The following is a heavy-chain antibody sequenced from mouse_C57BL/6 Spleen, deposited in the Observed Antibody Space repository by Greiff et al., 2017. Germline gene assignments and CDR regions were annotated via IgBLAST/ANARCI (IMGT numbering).Heavy chain of an antibody. J-gene: IGHJ2*01. CDR3: ARWGFYYGSSYGYFDY. D-gene: IGHD1-1*01. V-gene: IGHV5-4*03. Sequence: EVKLMESGGGLVKPGGSLKLSCAASGFTFSSYAMSWVRQTPEKRLEWVATISDGGSYTYYPDNVKGRFTISRDNAKNNLYLQMSHLKSEDTAMYYCARWGFYYGSSYGYFDYWGQGTTLTVSS. CDR1: GFTFSSYA. CDR2: ISDGGSYT.